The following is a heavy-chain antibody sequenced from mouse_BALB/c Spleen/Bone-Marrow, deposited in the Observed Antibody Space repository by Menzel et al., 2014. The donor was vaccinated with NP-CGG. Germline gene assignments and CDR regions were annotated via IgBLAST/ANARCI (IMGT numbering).Heavy chain of an antibody. Sequence: QVQLKESGAELMKPGASVKISCKATGYTFSSYWIEWVKQRPGHGLEWIGEILPGSGSTNNNEKFKGKATFTADTSSNTAYMQLSGLTSEDSAVYYCASFYGRFAYWGQGTLVTVSA. J-gene: IGHJ3*01. CDR1: GYTFSSYW. CDR2: ILPGSGST. CDR3: ASFYGRFAY. V-gene: IGHV1-9*01. D-gene: IGHD1-1*02.